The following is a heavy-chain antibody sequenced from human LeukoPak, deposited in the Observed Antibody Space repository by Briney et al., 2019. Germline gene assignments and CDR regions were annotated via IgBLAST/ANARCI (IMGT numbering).Heavy chain of an antibody. D-gene: IGHD2-2*01. CDR2: INPSGGST. V-gene: IGHV1-46*01. J-gene: IGHJ5*02. Sequence: ASVKVSCKASGYTFTGYHMHWVRQAPGQGLEWMGIINPSGGSTSYAQKFQGRVTMTRDTSTSTVYMELSSLRSEDTAVYYCARGYCSSTSCYDWFDPWGQGTLVTVSS. CDR3: ARGYCSSTSCYDWFDP. CDR1: GYTFTGYH.